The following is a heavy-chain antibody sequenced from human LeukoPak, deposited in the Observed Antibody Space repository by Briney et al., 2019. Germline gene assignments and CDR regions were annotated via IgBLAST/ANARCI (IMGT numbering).Heavy chain of an antibody. CDR3: ARDTFALGIGPEQGSWYFDL. J-gene: IGHJ2*01. CDR2: ISAYNGNT. Sequence: ASVKVSCKASGYTFTSYGISWVRQAPGQGLEWMGWISAYNGNTNYAQKLQGRVTMTTDTSTSTAYMELRSLRSDDTAVYYCARDTFALGIGPEQGSWYFDLWGRGTLVTVSS. V-gene: IGHV1-18*01. CDR1: GYTFTSYG. D-gene: IGHD7-27*01.